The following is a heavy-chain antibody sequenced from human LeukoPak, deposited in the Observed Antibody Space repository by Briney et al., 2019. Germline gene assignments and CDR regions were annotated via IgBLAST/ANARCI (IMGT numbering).Heavy chain of an antibody. D-gene: IGHD2-15*01. V-gene: IGHV4-39*07. Sequence: SETLSLTCTASGCSISSCSYYWGWIRQPPGKGREWIVSIHNSGSTNYNPSLTGRVTISVDTSKNQFSLKLSSVTAADTAVYYCARGYCSGGSCFSYYYYNYMDVWGKGTTVTVSS. J-gene: IGHJ6*03. CDR2: IHNSGST. CDR3: ARGYCSGGSCFSYYYYNYMDV. CDR1: GCSISSCSYY.